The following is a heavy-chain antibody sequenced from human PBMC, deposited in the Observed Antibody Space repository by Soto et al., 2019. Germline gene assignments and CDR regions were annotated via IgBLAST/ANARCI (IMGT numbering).Heavy chain of an antibody. D-gene: IGHD3-16*01. CDR2: IKGDGSDA. CDR3: ARAPVTSD. V-gene: IGHV3-7*03. J-gene: IGHJ4*02. Sequence: GGSLRLSCAASGFTLSNFYISWVRQAPGKGLGWLGNIKGDGSDAHYVDSVKGRFTISRDNAGNSIYLQMNNLRAEDTAMYYCARAPVTSDWGQGTLVTV. CDR1: GFTLSNFY.